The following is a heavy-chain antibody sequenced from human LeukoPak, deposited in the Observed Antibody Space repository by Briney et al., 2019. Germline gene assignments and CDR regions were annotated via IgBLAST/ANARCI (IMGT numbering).Heavy chain of an antibody. D-gene: IGHD3-10*01. CDR2: IKQDGREK. Sequence: SGGSLRLSCAASGFTFSRYWMSWVRQAPGKGLEWVANIKQDGREKYYVDSVKGRFTISRDNTKNSLYLQMNSLRAEDTAVYYCARDYTGLLWFGELWYYFDYWGQGTLVTVSS. V-gene: IGHV3-7*03. CDR3: ARDYTGLLWFGELWYYFDY. CDR1: GFTFSRYW. J-gene: IGHJ4*02.